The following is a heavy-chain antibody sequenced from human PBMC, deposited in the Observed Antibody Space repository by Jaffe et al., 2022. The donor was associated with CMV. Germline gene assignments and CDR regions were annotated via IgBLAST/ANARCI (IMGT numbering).Heavy chain of an antibody. CDR3: ARGASARGYSGAYTGY. V-gene: IGHV1-8*01. CDR2: MNPNSDDT. J-gene: IGHJ4*02. CDR1: GYSFTSYD. D-gene: IGHD2-15*01. Sequence: QVQLVQSGAEVKKPGASVKVSCKASGYSFTSYDINWVRQAPGQGLECVGWMNPNSDDTGYIQKFQGRVTMTKNTSLSTVYMELSSLRSEDTAVYYCARGASARGYSGAYTGYWGQGTLVTVSP.